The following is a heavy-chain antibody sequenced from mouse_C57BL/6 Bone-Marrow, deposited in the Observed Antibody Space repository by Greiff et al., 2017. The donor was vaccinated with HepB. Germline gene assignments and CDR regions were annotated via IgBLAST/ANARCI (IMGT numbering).Heavy chain of an antibody. V-gene: IGHV2-9-1*01. CDR3: ARFITTVVDYFDY. D-gene: IGHD1-1*01. CDR1: GFSLTSYA. Sequence: VKVVESGPGLVAPSQSLSITCTVSGFSLTSYAISWVRQPPGKGLEWLGVIWTGGGTNYNSALKSRLSISKDNSKSQVFLKMNSLQTDDTARYYCARFITTVVDYFDYWGQGTTLTVSS. J-gene: IGHJ2*01. CDR2: IWTGGGT.